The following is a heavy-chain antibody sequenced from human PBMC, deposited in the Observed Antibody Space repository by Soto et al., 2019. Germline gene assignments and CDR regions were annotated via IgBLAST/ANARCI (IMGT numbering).Heavy chain of an antibody. CDR3: AGDRYYEYYYYGMYV. J-gene: IGHJ6*02. CDR2: ISSSSSTI. D-gene: IGHD3-22*01. CDR1: GFTFSSYS. V-gene: IGHV3-48*02. Sequence: EVQLVESGGGLVQPGGSLRLSCAASGFTFSSYSMNWVRQAPGKGLEWVSYISSSSSTIYYADSVKGRFTISRDNAKNYLNLQMNSLRDEDTAVYYCAGDRYYEYYYYGMYVWGQGTTVTVSS.